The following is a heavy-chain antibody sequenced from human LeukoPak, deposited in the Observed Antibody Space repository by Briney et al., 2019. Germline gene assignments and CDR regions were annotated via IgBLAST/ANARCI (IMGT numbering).Heavy chain of an antibody. CDR1: GYSISSGYY. CDR3: ASGTIFGVIAPSSFHR. Sequence: PSETLSLTCAVSGYSISSGYYWGWIRQPPGKGLEWIGSIYHSGSTYYNPSLKSRVTISVDTSKNQFSLKLSSVTAADTAVYYCASGTIFGVIAPSSFHRWGRGALVTVSS. CDR2: IYHSGST. V-gene: IGHV4-38-2*01. J-gene: IGHJ5*02. D-gene: IGHD3-3*01.